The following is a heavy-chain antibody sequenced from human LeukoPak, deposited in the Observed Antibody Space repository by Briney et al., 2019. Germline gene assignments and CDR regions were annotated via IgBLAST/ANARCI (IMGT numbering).Heavy chain of an antibody. CDR3: AREGPMAFDC. Sequence: GGSLRLSCAASGFTFSTYGMHWVRQGPGKGLEWVAVILYDGSNKYYGDSVKGRFTISRDNSKNTLYLQMNSLRAEDTAVYYCAREGPMAFDCWGQGTLVTVSS. D-gene: IGHD5-24*01. V-gene: IGHV3-30*03. CDR2: ILYDGSNK. J-gene: IGHJ4*02. CDR1: GFTFSTYG.